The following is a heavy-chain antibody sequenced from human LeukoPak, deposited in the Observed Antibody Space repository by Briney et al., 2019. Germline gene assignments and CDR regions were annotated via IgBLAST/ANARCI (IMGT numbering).Heavy chain of an antibody. V-gene: IGHV4-34*01. J-gene: IGHJ4*02. CDR1: GGSFSGYY. CDR2: INHSGST. CDR3: ARGPNEYYYDSSGYYPY. Sequence: PLETLSLTCAVYGGSFSGYYWSWIRQPPGKGLEWIGEINHSGSTNYNPSLKSRVTISVDTSKNQFSLKLSSVTAADTAVYYCARGPNEYYYDSSGYYPYWGQGTLVTVSS. D-gene: IGHD3-22*01.